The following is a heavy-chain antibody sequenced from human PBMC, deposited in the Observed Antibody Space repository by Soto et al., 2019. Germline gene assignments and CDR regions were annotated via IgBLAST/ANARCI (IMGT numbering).Heavy chain of an antibody. Sequence: QVQLQESGPGLVKPSETLSLTCTVSGGSVSSGSYYWSWIRQPPGKGLEWIGYIYYSGSTNYNPSLKSRVTISVDPSKNQFSLKLSSVTAADTAVYYCARGPPQRNDCGGDCYYFQHWGQGTLVTVSS. CDR2: IYYSGST. D-gene: IGHD2-21*02. J-gene: IGHJ1*01. CDR3: ARGPPQRNDCGGDCYYFQH. V-gene: IGHV4-61*01. CDR1: GGSVSSGSYY.